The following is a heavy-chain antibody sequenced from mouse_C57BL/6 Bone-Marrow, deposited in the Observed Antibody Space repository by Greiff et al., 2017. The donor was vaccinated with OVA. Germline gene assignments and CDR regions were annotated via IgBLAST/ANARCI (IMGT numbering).Heavy chain of an antibody. Sequence: QVQLQQPGAELVKPGASVKLSCKASGYTFTSYWMHWVKQRPGQGLEWIGMIHPNSGSTNYNEKFKSKATLTVDTSSRTAYMQLSSLTSEDSAVYYWARSYGTPYAMGFWGQGTSVTVS. CDR1: GYTFTSYW. V-gene: IGHV1-64*01. CDR2: IHPNSGST. J-gene: IGHJ4*01. CDR3: ARSYGTPYAMGF. D-gene: IGHD1-1*01.